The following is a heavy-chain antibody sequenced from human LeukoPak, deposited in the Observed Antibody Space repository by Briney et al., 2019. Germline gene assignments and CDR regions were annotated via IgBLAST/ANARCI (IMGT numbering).Heavy chain of an antibody. CDR2: VHYSGST. CDR3: ASLFFVIDT. D-gene: IGHD3-3*01. J-gene: IGHJ5*02. Sequence: PSETLSLTCTVSVDSISNSAYYWLWIRQPPGEGLECIGTVHYSGSTFYNPSLKSQVNISVDTSKNQFAQQLISVTAAETAVDYWASLFFVIDTWGQGTLVTVSS. V-gene: IGHV4-39*01. CDR1: VDSISNSAYY.